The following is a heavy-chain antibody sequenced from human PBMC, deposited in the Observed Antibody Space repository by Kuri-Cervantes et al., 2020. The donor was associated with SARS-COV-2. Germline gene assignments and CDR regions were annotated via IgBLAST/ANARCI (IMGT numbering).Heavy chain of an antibody. Sequence: SCAASGFTFSNAWMSWVRQAPGKGLEWVGRIKSKTDGGTTDYAAPVKGRFTISRDDSKNTLYLQMNSLKTEDTAVYYCTTAGLVGNMYYFDYWGQGTLVTVSS. CDR1: GFTFSNAW. D-gene: IGHD2-15*01. J-gene: IGHJ4*02. V-gene: IGHV3-15*01. CDR3: TTAGLVGNMYYFDY. CDR2: IKSKTDGGTT.